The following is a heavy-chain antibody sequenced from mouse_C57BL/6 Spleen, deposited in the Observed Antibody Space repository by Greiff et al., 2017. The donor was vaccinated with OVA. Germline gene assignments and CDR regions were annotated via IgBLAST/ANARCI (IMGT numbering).Heavy chain of an antibody. CDR1: GYTFTSYW. CDR2: IDPNSGGT. CDR3: ARARLLLRNWYFDV. J-gene: IGHJ1*03. D-gene: IGHD1-1*01. Sequence: VQLQQPGAELVKPGASVKLSCKASGYTFTSYWMHWVKQRPGRGLEWIGRIDPNSGGTKYNQKFKGKATLTVDTSSSTAYMQLSSLTSKDAAVYDCARARLLLRNWYFDVWGTGTTVTVSS. V-gene: IGHV1-62-3*01.